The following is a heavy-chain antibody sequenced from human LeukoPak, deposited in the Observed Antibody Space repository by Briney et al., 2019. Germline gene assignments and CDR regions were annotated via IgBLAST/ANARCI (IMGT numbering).Heavy chain of an antibody. J-gene: IGHJ6*03. CDR1: GYTFTGYY. Sequence: GASVKVSCKASGYTFTGYYMHWARQAPGQGLEWMGWINPNSGGTNYAQKFQGRVTMTRDTSISTAYMELSRLRSDDTAVYYCARVSSSWPEYYYYYYYMDVWGKGTTVTVSS. V-gene: IGHV1-2*02. CDR2: INPNSGGT. CDR3: ARVSSSWPEYYYYYYYMDV. D-gene: IGHD6-13*01.